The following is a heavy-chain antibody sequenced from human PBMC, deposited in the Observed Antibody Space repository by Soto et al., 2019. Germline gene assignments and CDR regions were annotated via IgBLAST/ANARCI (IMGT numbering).Heavy chain of an antibody. Sequence: ASVKVSCKASGYTFTGYYMHWVRQAPGQGLEWMGWINPNSGGTNYAQKFQGRVTMTRDTSISTAYMELSRLRSDDTAVYYCARDHSYGDYEEFDYWGQGTLVTVSS. CDR1: GYTFTGYY. CDR3: ARDHSYGDYEEFDY. CDR2: INPNSGGT. J-gene: IGHJ4*02. D-gene: IGHD4-17*01. V-gene: IGHV1-2*02.